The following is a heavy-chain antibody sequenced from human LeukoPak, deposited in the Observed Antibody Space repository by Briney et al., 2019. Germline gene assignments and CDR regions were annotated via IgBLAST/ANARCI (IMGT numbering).Heavy chain of an antibody. CDR1: GFTVSSNY. D-gene: IGHD3-22*01. Sequence: PGGSLRLSCAVSGFTVSSNYMSWVRQAPGKGLEWVSVIYSGGSTYYADSVKGRLTISRDNSKNTLYLQMNSLRAEDTAVYYCARGGVVFTSYFDYWGQGTLVTVSS. J-gene: IGHJ4*02. V-gene: IGHV3-53*01. CDR3: ARGGVVFTSYFDY. CDR2: IYSGGST.